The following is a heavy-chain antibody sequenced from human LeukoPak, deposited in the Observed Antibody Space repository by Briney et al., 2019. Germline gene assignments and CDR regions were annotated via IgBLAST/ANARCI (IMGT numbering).Heavy chain of an antibody. D-gene: IGHD3-16*02. CDR1: GGTFSTYA. Sequence: VKVSCKASGGTFSTYAISWVRQAPGQGLEWMGGIIPIFGTANYAQKFQGRVTITADTSTSTAYMELRSLRSDDTAVYYCARDYDYVWGSYRLPMGLYWGQGTLVTVSS. J-gene: IGHJ4*02. CDR3: ARDYDYVWGSYRLPMGLY. V-gene: IGHV1-69*06. CDR2: IIPIFGTA.